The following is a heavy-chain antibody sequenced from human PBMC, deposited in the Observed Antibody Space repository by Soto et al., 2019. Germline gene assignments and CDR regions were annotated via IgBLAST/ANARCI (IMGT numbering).Heavy chain of an antibody. Sequence: EEQLVESGGGLVQPGRSLRLSCAASGFTFDDYAMHWVRQAPGKGLEWVSGINWNSGSIGYADSVKGRFTISRDNAKTYLYLQMNSLSAEDTALYYCAKDRGSGSYADNYYYYCMDVWGQGTTVTVSS. V-gene: IGHV3-9*01. CDR3: AKDRGSGSYADNYYYYCMDV. D-gene: IGHD3-10*01. J-gene: IGHJ6*02. CDR2: INWNSGSI. CDR1: GFTFDDYA.